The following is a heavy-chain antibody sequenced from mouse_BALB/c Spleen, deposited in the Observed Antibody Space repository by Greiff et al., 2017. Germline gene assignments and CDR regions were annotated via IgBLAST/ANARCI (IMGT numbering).Heavy chain of an antibody. J-gene: IGHJ2*01. CDR2: IDPETGGT. V-gene: IGHV1-15*01. D-gene: IGHD2-14*01. CDR3: TRGRYDHFDY. CDR1: GYTFTDYE. Sequence: QVHVKQSGAELVRPGASVTLSCKASGYTFTDYEMHWVKQTPVHGLEWIGAIDPETGGTAYNQKFKGKATLTADKSSSTAYMELRSLTSEDSAVYYCTRGRYDHFDYWGQGTTLTVSS.